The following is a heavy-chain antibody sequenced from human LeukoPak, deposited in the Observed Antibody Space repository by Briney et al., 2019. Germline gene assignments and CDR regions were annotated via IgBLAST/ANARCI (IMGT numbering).Heavy chain of an antibody. V-gene: IGHV4-59*01. J-gene: IGHJ3*02. Sequence: KPSETLSLTCTVSGGSISSYYWSWIRQPPGKGLEWIGYIYYSGSTNYNPSLKSRVTISVDTSKNQFSLKLSSVTAADTAVYYCARDGRSIGRWLQSGDGAFDIWGQGTMVTVSS. CDR3: ARDGRSIGRWLQSGDGAFDI. CDR2: IYYSGST. D-gene: IGHD5-24*01. CDR1: GGSISSYY.